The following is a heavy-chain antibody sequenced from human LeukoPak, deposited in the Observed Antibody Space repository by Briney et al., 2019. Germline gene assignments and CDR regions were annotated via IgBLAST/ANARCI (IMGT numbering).Heavy chain of an antibody. CDR1: GYTFSNYD. CDR3: ARGVKGQQLGY. Sequence: ASVTVSCKASGYTFSNYDIIWVRQATEQGLEWMGWMNPNSGNTGYTQNFQGRVTMTRNTSISTAYMDLSSLRSEDTAVYYCARGVKGQQLGYWGQGTLVTVSS. J-gene: IGHJ4*02. D-gene: IGHD6-13*01. V-gene: IGHV1-8*01. CDR2: MNPNSGNT.